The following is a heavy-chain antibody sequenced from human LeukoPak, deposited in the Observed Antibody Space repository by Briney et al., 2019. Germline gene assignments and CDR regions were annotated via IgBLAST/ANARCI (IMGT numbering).Heavy chain of an antibody. V-gene: IGHV4-39*01. Sequence: SETLSLTCTVSGGSVSSGSYYWGWIRQPPGKGLEWIGSIYYSGSTYYNPSLKSRVTISVDTSKNQFPLKLSSVTAADTAVYYCARQGYDSSGYWSPPGAFDIWGQGTMVTVSS. CDR2: IYYSGST. D-gene: IGHD3-22*01. CDR1: GGSVSSGSYY. J-gene: IGHJ3*02. CDR3: ARQGYDSSGYWSPPGAFDI.